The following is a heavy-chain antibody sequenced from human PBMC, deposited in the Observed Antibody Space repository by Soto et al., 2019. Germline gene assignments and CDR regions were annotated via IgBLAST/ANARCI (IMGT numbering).Heavy chain of an antibody. CDR3: AKDYLPFQAEGATNFFDP. V-gene: IGHV3-23*01. Sequence: DVQLLESGGGLVQSGGSLRLSCATSGFAFSSSAMSWVRQAPGKGLEWVAGVSRTGGIANYADSVKGRFMISRDNSNNTIYLQMNSLTADDTALYFCAKDYLPFQAEGATNFFDPWGQGTLVIVSS. J-gene: IGHJ5*02. CDR1: GFAFSSSA. CDR2: VSRTGGIA. D-gene: IGHD3-10*01.